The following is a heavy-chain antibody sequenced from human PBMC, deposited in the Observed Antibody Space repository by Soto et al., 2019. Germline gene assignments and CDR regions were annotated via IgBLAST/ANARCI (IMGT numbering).Heavy chain of an antibody. Sequence: EVQLVESGGGLVKPGGSLRLSCAVSGFTFSNAWMTWVRQAPGKGLEWVGRIKSKTDGGTTHYNAPVKGRFTISRDDSKNTLYLQMDSLKNEDTAVYYCSTEGDYDSYFRNWGQGTLVTVSS. D-gene: IGHD5-12*01. V-gene: IGHV3-15*01. CDR1: GFTFSNAW. J-gene: IGHJ4*02. CDR2: IKSKTDGGTT. CDR3: STEGDYDSYFRN.